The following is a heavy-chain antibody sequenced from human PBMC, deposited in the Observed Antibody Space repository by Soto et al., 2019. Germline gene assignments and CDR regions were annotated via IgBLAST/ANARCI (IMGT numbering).Heavy chain of an antibody. J-gene: IGHJ5*02. Sequence: QGQLVQSGAEVKKPGSSVKVSCKASGGTLSNYGFSWVRQAPGQGLEWMGAFIPIFETAKYAQKFQGRVTITADESTSTVYMELSSLRYAETAVYHCARVGYNNNGHMAWLDPWGQGTLVTVSA. CDR1: GGTLSNYG. CDR3: ARVGYNNNGHMAWLDP. D-gene: IGHD1-20*01. CDR2: FIPIFETA. V-gene: IGHV1-69*01.